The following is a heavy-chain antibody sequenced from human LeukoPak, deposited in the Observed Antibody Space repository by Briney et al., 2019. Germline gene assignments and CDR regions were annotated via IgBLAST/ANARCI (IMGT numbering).Heavy chain of an antibody. Sequence: SETLSLTCAVYGGSFSGYYWSWIRQPPGKGLEWIGEINHSGSTNYNPSLKSRVTISVDTSKNQFSLKLSSVTAADTAVYYCARRGSGYDYSDYWGQGTLVTVSS. CDR1: GGSFSGYY. CDR3: ARRGSGYDYSDY. J-gene: IGHJ4*02. D-gene: IGHD5-12*01. CDR2: INHSGST. V-gene: IGHV4-34*01.